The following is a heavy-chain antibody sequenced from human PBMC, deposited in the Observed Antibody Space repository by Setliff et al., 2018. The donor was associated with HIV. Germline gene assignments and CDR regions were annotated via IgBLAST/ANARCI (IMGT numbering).Heavy chain of an antibody. J-gene: IGHJ6*03. CDR2: VFHSGST. D-gene: IGHD6-13*01. V-gene: IGHV4-38-2*01. CDR3: ARGRSRWTYYNYYYMDV. CDR1: GYSISSGYY. Sequence: PSETLSLTCAVSGYSISSGYYWGWIRQPPGKGLEWIGSVFHSGSTYYNPSLKSRVTMSVDTSKNQFSLKLSSVTAADTAVYYCARGRSRWTYYNYYYMDVWGKGTTVTVSS.